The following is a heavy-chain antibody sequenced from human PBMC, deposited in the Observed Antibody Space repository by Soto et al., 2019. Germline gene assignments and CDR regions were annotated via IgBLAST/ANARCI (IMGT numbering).Heavy chain of an antibody. CDR1: GFTFNGYS. Sequence: SXRLSCSSSGFTFNGYSIHLFRQTPGKGLECVSAIDWNSGRVGYADSVRGRFTISRDKAENSLYLQMNSLRPEDTALYYCTQSSGSYSTYHGIEVWGQATTV. CDR2: IDWNSGRV. D-gene: IGHD1-26*01. CDR3: TQSSGSYSTYHGIEV. J-gene: IGHJ6*01. V-gene: IGHV3-9*01.